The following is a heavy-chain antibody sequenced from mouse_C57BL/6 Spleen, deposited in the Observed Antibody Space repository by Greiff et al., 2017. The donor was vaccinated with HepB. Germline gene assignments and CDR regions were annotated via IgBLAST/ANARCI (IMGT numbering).Heavy chain of an antibody. Sequence: QVQLQQPGAELVKPGASVKLSCKASGYTFTSYWMHWVKQRPGQGLEWIGMIHPNSGSTNYNEKFKSKATLTVDKSSSTAYMQLSSLTSEDSAVYYGARRITTVVAKGAMDYWGQGTSVTVSS. J-gene: IGHJ4*01. V-gene: IGHV1-64*01. CDR2: IHPNSGST. CDR3: ARRITTVVAKGAMDY. D-gene: IGHD1-1*01. CDR1: GYTFTSYW.